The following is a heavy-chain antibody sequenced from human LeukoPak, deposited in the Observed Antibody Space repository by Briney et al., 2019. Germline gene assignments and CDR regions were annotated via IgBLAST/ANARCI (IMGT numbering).Heavy chain of an antibody. Sequence: GGSLRLSCAASGFTFSSYSMNWVRQAPGKGLEWVSSISSSSSYIYYADSVKGRFTISRDNAKNSLYLQMNSLRAEDTAVYYCARLRSSTSWRMVRGVNWFDPWGQGTLVTVSS. J-gene: IGHJ5*02. D-gene: IGHD2-2*01. CDR3: ARLRSSTSWRMVRGVNWFDP. V-gene: IGHV3-21*01. CDR2: ISSSSSYI. CDR1: GFTFSSYS.